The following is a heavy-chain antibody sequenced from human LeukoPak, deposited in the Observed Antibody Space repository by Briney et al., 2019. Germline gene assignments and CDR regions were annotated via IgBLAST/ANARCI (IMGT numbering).Heavy chain of an antibody. Sequence: PGGSLRLSCAASGFTFRDYYMSWIRQAPGKGLEWVSYISSSGSTIYYADSVKGRFTISRDNAKNSLYLQMNSLRAEDTAVYYCARDRVGDWEYFDYWGQGTLVTVSS. CDR1: GFTFRDYY. CDR2: ISSSGSTI. V-gene: IGHV3-11*01. D-gene: IGHD1-26*01. CDR3: ARDRVGDWEYFDY. J-gene: IGHJ4*02.